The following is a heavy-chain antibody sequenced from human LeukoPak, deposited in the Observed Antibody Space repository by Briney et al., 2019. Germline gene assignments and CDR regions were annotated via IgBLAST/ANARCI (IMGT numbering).Heavy chain of an antibody. Sequence: PGGSLRLSCSASGFNFRKAWMQWVRQAPGKGLVWVSQINDDGKTTGYADSVKGRFTVSRDNGKNTLYLHMKSLRAEDTAVYYCARDVSYGRMDVWGQGTTVIVSS. D-gene: IGHD4-17*01. CDR3: ARDVSYGRMDV. J-gene: IGHJ6*02. CDR2: INDDGKTT. CDR1: GFNFRKAW. V-gene: IGHV3-74*01.